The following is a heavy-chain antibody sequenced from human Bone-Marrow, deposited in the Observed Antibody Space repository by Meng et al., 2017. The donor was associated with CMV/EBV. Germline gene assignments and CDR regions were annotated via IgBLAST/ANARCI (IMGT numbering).Heavy chain of an antibody. CDR2: ITSTSSYI. V-gene: IGHV3-21*01. J-gene: IGHJ4*02. CDR3: ARDWSRQVSILIDY. CDR1: GFTFRSYS. D-gene: IGHD3-3*02. Sequence: GESLKISCAASGFTFRSYSINWVRQAPGKGLEWVSSITSTSSYIYYADSVKGRFTISRDNSKNTLYLQMNSLRAEDTAVYYCARDWSRQVSILIDYWGQGPLVTFYS.